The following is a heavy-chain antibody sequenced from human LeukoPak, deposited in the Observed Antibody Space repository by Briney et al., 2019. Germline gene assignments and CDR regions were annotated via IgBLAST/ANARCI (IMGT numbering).Heavy chain of an antibody. CDR3: TTDYYDSSGYATGDY. CDR2: IKSKTEGGTT. J-gene: IGHJ4*02. CDR1: GFTFSNAW. V-gene: IGHV3-15*01. D-gene: IGHD3-22*01. Sequence: GGSLRLSCAASGFTFSNAWMSWVRQAPGQGLEWAGRIKSKTEGGTTDYAAPVKGRFTISRDDSKNTLYLQMNSLKTEDTAVYYCTTDYYDSSGYATGDYWGQGTLVTVSS.